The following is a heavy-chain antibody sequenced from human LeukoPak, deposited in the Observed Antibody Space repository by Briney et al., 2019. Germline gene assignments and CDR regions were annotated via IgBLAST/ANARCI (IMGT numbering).Heavy chain of an antibody. Sequence: PGGSLRLSCAASGFTFSSYGMNWVRQAPGKGLEFVASISSSGGYVYHADSVKGRFTISRDNAKNSLYLQMNSLRAEDTAVYYCARDRDYYDSSGYYGYWGQGTLVTVSS. V-gene: IGHV3-21*01. J-gene: IGHJ4*02. D-gene: IGHD3-22*01. CDR1: GFTFSSYG. CDR3: ARDRDYYDSSGYYGY. CDR2: ISSSGGYV.